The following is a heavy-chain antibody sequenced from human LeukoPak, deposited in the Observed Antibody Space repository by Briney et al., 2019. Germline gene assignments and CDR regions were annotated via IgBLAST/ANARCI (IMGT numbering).Heavy chain of an antibody. CDR1: GYTFTGYY. J-gene: IGHJ1*01. CDR2: IHPNSGGT. V-gene: IGHV1-2*02. Sequence: GASEKVSCKASGYTFTGYYLHWVRQAPGQGFEWMGWIHPNSGGTNYAQKFQGRVTMTRDTSISTAYMELSSLRSDDTAVYYCARLAAVPGWGQGTLVTVSS. CDR3: ARLAAVPG. D-gene: IGHD6-19*01.